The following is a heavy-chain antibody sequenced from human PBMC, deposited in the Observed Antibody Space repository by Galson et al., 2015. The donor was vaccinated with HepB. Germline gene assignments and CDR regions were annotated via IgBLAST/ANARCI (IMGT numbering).Heavy chain of an antibody. CDR3: AREGRGDYVSFLSP. D-gene: IGHD3-16*01. CDR2: IYHSGST. CDR1: GGSISSSNW. Sequence: ETLSLTCAVSGGSISSSNWWSWVRQPPGKGLEWIGEIYHSGSTNYNPSLKSRVTISVDKSKNQFSLKLSSVTAADTAVYYCAREGRGDYVSFLSPWGQGTLVTVSS. V-gene: IGHV4-4*02. J-gene: IGHJ5*02.